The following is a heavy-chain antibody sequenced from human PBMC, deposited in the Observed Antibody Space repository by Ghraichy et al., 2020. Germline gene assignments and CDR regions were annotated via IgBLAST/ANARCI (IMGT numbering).Heavy chain of an antibody. J-gene: IGHJ4*02. V-gene: IGHV3-7*01. CDR1: GFTFSSYW. D-gene: IGHD6-19*01. CDR3: ARGSRAVAGTGGGY. CDR2: IIQDGSEK. Sequence: GGSLRLSCAASGFTFSSYWMSWVRQAPGKGLEWVANIIQDGSEKYYVDSVKGRFTISRDNAKNSLYLQMNSLRVEDTAVYYCARGSRAVAGTGGGYWGQGTLVTVSS.